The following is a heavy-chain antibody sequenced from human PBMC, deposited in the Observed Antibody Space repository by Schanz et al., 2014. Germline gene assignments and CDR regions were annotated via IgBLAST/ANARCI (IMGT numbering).Heavy chain of an antibody. Sequence: QVQLVQSGDEVKKPGASVKVSCKASGYTFTSYGINWVRQAPGQGLEWMGWISAYNGNTNYAQNFQVRVTITADKATSTAYMELTSLRSEATAVYYCAGTYCSSTSCYTGYYYMDVWGKGTTVTVSS. D-gene: IGHD2-2*02. J-gene: IGHJ6*03. CDR3: AGTYCSSTSCYTGYYYMDV. CDR1: GYTFTSYG. V-gene: IGHV1-18*01. CDR2: ISAYNGNT.